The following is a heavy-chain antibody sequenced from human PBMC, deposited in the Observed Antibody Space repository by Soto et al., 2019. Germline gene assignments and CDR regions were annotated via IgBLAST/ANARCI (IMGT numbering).Heavy chain of an antibody. V-gene: IGHV1-46*01. CDR3: ARPYCSSTSCYGREIYYFDY. Sequence: ASVKVSCKASGYTFTSYYMHWVRQAPGQGLEWIGIINPSGGSTSYAQKFQGRVTMTRDTSTSTVYMELSSLRSEDTAVYYCARPYCSSTSCYGREIYYFDYWGQGTLVTVSS. CDR2: INPSGGST. D-gene: IGHD2-2*01. J-gene: IGHJ4*02. CDR1: GYTFTSYY.